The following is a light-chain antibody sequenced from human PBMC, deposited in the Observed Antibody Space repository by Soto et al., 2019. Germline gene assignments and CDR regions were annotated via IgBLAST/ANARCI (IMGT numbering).Light chain of an antibody. CDR3: QQYYSTPIT. CDR2: WAS. Sequence: DIVMTQSPDSMAVSLGERATINCKSSQSVLHSSNNKNYLAWYQQKPGQPPKLLIYWASTREFGVPDRFSGSGSATDFTLTISNLQAEDVAVYYCQQYYSTPITFGQGTRLEIK. CDR1: QSVLHSSNNKNY. V-gene: IGKV4-1*01. J-gene: IGKJ5*01.